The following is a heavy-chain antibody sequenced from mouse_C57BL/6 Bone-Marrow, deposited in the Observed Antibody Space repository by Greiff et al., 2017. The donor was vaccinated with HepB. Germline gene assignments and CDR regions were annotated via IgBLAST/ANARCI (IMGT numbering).Heavy chain of an antibody. D-gene: IGHD1-1*01. CDR2: IRLKSDNYAT. V-gene: IGHV6-3*01. Sequence: EVMLVESGGGLVQPGGSMKLSCVASGFTFSNYWMNWVRQSPEKGLEWVAQIRLKSDNYATHYAESVKGRFTISRDDSKSSVYLQMNNLRAEDTGIYYCTDDYGSSLDYWGQSTTLTVSS. CDR1: GFTFSNYW. CDR3: TDDYGSSLDY. J-gene: IGHJ2*01.